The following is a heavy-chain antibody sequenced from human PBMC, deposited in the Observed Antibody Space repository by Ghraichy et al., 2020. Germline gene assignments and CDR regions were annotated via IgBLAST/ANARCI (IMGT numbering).Heavy chain of an antibody. D-gene: IGHD2-2*01. CDR2: ISGSGGNT. J-gene: IGHJ3*02. CDR1: GFTFSIYA. CDR3: AKVQVVPLGAFDI. V-gene: IGHV3-23*01. Sequence: GGSLRLSCAASGFTFSIYAMSWVRQAPGKGLEWVSTISGSGGNTDYADSVKGRFTISRDNSKNTLYLQMNSLRAEDTAVYYCAKVQVVPLGAFDIWGQGTMVTVSS.